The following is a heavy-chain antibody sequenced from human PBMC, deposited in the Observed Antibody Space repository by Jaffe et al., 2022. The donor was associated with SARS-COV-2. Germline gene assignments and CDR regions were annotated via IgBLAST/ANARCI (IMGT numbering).Heavy chain of an antibody. D-gene: IGHD5-18*01. CDR3: ARYNGFAYGYKYYFEY. J-gene: IGHJ4*02. CDR1: GFTFIDYG. V-gene: IGHV3-23*01. CDR2: SSGTGGST. Sequence: EVQLLESGGGLVQPGGSLRLSCEGSGFTFIDYGMSWVRQAPGKGLEWVSGSSGTGGSTSYAASVKGRFIISRDNSKRTLYLQMDSLRPDDTAIYFCARYNGFAYGYKYYFEYWGQGTLVTVSS.